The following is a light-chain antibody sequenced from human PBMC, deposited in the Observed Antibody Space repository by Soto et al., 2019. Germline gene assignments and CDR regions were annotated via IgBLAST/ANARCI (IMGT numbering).Light chain of an antibody. CDR3: QQRDKWPRT. CDR2: GAS. J-gene: IGKJ2*01. Sequence: EIVLTQSPATLSLSPGERATLSCRASQSVGSYLAWYQHKPGQAPRLLIYGASNRATDIPGRFSGRGSGTDFTLTIGSLESGDSAVYYCQQRDKWPRTFGQGTKLEIK. CDR1: QSVGSY. V-gene: IGKV3-11*01.